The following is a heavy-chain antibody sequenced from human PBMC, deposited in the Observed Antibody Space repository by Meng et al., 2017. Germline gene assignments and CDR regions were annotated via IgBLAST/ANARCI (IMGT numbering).Heavy chain of an antibody. CDR1: GYTFTSYD. D-gene: IGHD5-18*01. J-gene: IGHJ6*02. CDR2: MNPNSGNT. Sequence: ASVKVSCKASGYTFTSYDINWVRQATGQGLEWMGWMNPNSGNTGYAQKFQGRVTMTRNTSISTAYMELSSLRSEDTAVYYCARPGRYSYGYSYYYGMDVWGQGTTVTVSS. V-gene: IGHV1-8*01. CDR3: ARPGRYSYGYSYYYGMDV.